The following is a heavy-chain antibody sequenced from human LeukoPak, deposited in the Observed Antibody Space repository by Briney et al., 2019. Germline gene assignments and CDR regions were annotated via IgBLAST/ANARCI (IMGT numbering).Heavy chain of an antibody. CDR1: GFTFSSYS. D-gene: IGHD3-10*01. Sequence: GGSLRPSCAASGFTFSSYSMNWVRQAPGKGLEWVSSISSSSSYIYYADSVKGRFTISRDNAKNSLYLQMNSLRAEDTAVYYCARDNYGSGSTTEPGGSYYYYGMDVWGKGTTVTVSS. V-gene: IGHV3-21*01. CDR3: ARDNYGSGSTTEPGGSYYYYGMDV. CDR2: ISSSSSYI. J-gene: IGHJ6*04.